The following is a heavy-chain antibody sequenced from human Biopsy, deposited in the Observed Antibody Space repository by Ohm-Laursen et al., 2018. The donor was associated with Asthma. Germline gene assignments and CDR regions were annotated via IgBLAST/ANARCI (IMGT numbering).Heavy chain of an antibody. D-gene: IGHD3-10*01. CDR3: ARAVDYSHYYGIDV. Sequence: ASVKVSCKPSGYTFNSAGITWVRQAPGQGLEWMGWISVYNGNTKVAQKLQDRVTMITDTSTSTAYMELRSLRSDDTAVYFCARAVDYSHYYGIDVWGQGTTVTVS. CDR1: GYTFNSAG. J-gene: IGHJ6*02. V-gene: IGHV1-18*01. CDR2: ISVYNGNT.